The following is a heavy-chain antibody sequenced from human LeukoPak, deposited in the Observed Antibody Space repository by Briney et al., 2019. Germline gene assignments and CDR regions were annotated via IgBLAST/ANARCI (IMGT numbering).Heavy chain of an antibody. Sequence: GGSLRLSCTASGFSFSGHWMHWARQLPGTGLVWVSRISPTGSTTSYADSVKGRFTVSRDNAKNTLYLQVNNLRAEDTAVYYCARGPNSNWSELDFWGQGTLLTVSS. CDR2: ISPTGSTT. V-gene: IGHV3-74*01. CDR1: GFSFSGHW. D-gene: IGHD6-6*01. CDR3: ARGPNSNWSELDF. J-gene: IGHJ4*02.